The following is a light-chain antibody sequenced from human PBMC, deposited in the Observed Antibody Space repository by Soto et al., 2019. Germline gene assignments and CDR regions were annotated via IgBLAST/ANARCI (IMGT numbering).Light chain of an antibody. J-gene: IGLJ1*01. Sequence: QSALTQPASVSGSPGQSITISCTGTSSDVGGYDYVSWYQQHPGKAPKLIIYDVSDRPSGVSYRFSGSKSGNTASLSISGLQAEDEADYYCKSYTSSSTYVFGTGTKVTV. CDR3: KSYTSSSTYV. CDR2: DVS. CDR1: SSDVGGYDY. V-gene: IGLV2-14*03.